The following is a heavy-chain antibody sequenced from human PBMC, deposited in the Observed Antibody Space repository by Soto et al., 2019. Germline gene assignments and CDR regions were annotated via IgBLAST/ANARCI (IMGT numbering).Heavy chain of an antibody. CDR2: VYNSGST. D-gene: IGHD6-13*01. V-gene: IGHV4-59*01. CDR3: ARYRREAVAGYTLDN. J-gene: IGHJ4*02. Sequence: SETLSLTCTVSGGSISSNYWTWIRQPPGKGLEWIGYVYNSGSTNYNPSLKSRVTISEDTSKNQFSLKVNSMTAADTAVYYCARYRREAVAGYTLDNWGQGILVTVSS. CDR1: GGSISSNY.